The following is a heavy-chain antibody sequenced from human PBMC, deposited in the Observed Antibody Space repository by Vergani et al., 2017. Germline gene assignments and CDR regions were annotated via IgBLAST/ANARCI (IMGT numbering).Heavy chain of an antibody. CDR3: ARAAYCSGGSCPCYYFDY. CDR2: IIPIFGTA. J-gene: IGHJ4*02. V-gene: IGHV1-69*01. CDR1: GGTFSSYA. Sequence: QVQLVQSGAEVKKPGSSVKVSCKASGGTFSSYAISWVRQAPGQGLEWMGGIIPIFGTANYAQKFQGRVKITADESTSTAYMELSSLRSEDTAVYYCARAAYCSGGSCPCYYFDYWGQGTLVTVSS. D-gene: IGHD2-15*01.